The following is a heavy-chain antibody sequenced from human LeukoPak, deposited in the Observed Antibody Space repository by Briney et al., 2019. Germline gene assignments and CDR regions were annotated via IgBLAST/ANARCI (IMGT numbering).Heavy chain of an antibody. CDR2: IAIGGDT. CDR3: ARAHVGAGLAFDV. J-gene: IGHJ3*01. D-gene: IGHD1-26*01. V-gene: IGHV3-13*01. CDR1: GFTFSNYD. Sequence: GGSLRLSCAASGFTFSNYDMPWVRQPTGKGLEWVAAIAIGGDTYYPASLKGRFTISRENAKNSLSLQMNSLRAGDTAVYYCARAHVGAGLAFDVGGQGTMLTVPS.